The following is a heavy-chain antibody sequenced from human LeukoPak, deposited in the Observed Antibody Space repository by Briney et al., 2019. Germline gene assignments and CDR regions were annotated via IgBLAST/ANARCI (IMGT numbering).Heavy chain of an antibody. CDR3: ARADWDTAMIDY. CDR1: GFIFSNYW. D-gene: IGHD5-18*01. CDR2: ISSSSSYI. Sequence: GGSLRLSCAASGFIFSNYWMTWVRHAPGKGLEWVSSISSSSSYIYYADSVKGRFTISRDNAKNSLYLQMNSLRAEDTAVYYCARADWDTAMIDYWGQGTLVTVSS. V-gene: IGHV3-21*01. J-gene: IGHJ4*02.